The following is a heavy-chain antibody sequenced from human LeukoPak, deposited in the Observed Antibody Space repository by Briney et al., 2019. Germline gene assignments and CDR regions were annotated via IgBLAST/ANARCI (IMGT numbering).Heavy chain of an antibody. J-gene: IGHJ4*02. CDR2: INPNSGGT. V-gene: IGHV1-2*06. Sequence: GASVKVSCKASGYTFTGYYMHWVRQAPGQGLEWMGRINPNSGGTNYAQKFQGRVTMTRDTSISTAYMGLSRLRSDDTAVYYCAAYSSSWYPRFDYWGQGTLVTVSS. D-gene: IGHD6-13*01. CDR1: GYTFTGYY. CDR3: AAYSSSWYPRFDY.